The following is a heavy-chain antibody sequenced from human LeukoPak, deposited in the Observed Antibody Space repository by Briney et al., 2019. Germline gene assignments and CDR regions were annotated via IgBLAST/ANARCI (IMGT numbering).Heavy chain of an antibody. CDR2: IYYSGST. J-gene: IGHJ6*03. Sequence: SETLSLTCTVSGGSISSHYWSWIRQPPGKGLEWIGYIYYSGSTNYNPSLKSRVTISVDTSKNQFSLKLSSVPAADTAVYYCARSLYSSPWYYYYYYMDVWGKGTTVTVSS. D-gene: IGHD6-6*01. V-gene: IGHV4-59*11. CDR3: ARSLYSSPWYYYYYYMDV. CDR1: GGSISSHY.